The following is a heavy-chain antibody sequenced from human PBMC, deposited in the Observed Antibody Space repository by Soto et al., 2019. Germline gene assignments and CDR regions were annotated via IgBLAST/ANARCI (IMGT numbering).Heavy chain of an antibody. CDR3: ARDRVSYSGNYPYYYGMDV. CDR1: GGYFSSYY. Sequence: SETLSLTCTVAGGYFSSYYWSWIRQTPGKGLEWIGYMYSGSTHYNPSLKSRVTFSLDTSKNQFSLKLSSVTAADTAVYYCARDRVSYSGNYPYYYGMDVWGQGTTVTVSS. D-gene: IGHD2-15*01. J-gene: IGHJ6*02. V-gene: IGHV4-59*01. CDR2: MYSGST.